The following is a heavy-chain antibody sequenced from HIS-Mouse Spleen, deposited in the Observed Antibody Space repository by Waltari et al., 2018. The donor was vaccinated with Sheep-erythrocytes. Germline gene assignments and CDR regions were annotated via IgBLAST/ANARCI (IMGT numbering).Heavy chain of an antibody. CDR2: IYYSGST. D-gene: IGHD3-3*01. J-gene: IGHJ4*02. Sequence: QLQLQESGPGLVKPSETLSLTCTVSGGSISSSSYYWGWIRQPPGKGLEWIGSIYYSGSTYSIPARKSRVTISVDTSKNQFSLKLSAVTAADTAVYYCARDEGTYYDFWSGYPPSYYFDYWGQGTLVTVSS. V-gene: IGHV4-39*07. CDR3: ARDEGTYYDFWSGYPPSYYFDY. CDR1: GGSISSSSYY.